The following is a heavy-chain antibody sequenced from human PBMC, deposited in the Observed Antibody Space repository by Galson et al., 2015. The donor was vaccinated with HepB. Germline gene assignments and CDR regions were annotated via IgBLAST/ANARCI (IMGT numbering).Heavy chain of an antibody. Sequence: SLRLSCAASGFTFGDYAMNWFRQTPGKGQEWVGFIRSKAYGGTTEYAASVKGRFTISRDDSKSIAYLQMNRLKTEDTAVYYCARDFWSGYYKGAYWGQGTLVTVSS. D-gene: IGHD3-3*01. CDR1: GFTFGDYA. CDR2: IRSKAYGGTT. V-gene: IGHV3-49*03. CDR3: ARDFWSGYYKGAY. J-gene: IGHJ4*02.